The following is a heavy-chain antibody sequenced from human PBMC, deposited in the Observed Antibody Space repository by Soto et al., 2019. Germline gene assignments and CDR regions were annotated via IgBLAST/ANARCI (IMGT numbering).Heavy chain of an antibody. CDR2: ISIVGDT. CDR1: GFTFSRYD. V-gene: IGHV3-13*01. CDR3: ARGISGGLDV. J-gene: IGHJ6*02. D-gene: IGHD2-21*01. Sequence: EVQLVESGGGLVRPGGSLRLSCAAPGFTFSRYDMHWVRQATGKGLEWISSISIVGDTYYIASVKGRFTISRENAKNSLYLQTNTMRAGDTAVYYCARGISGGLDVWGQGTTVTVSS.